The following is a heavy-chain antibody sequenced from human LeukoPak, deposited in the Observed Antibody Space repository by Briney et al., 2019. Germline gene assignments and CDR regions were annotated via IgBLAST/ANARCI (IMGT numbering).Heavy chain of an antibody. CDR1: GFTFSSYA. CDR2: VSSSGGRT. Sequence: QAGGSLRLSCAASGFTFSSYAMSWVRQAPGEGLEWVSGVSSSGGRTYHADSVKGRFTISRDNSKNTVHLQMNSLSPEDTAVYYCVPDPRVRFDYWGQGPLVTVPS. J-gene: IGHJ4*02. CDR3: VPDPRVRFDY. V-gene: IGHV3-23*01. D-gene: IGHD1-1*01.